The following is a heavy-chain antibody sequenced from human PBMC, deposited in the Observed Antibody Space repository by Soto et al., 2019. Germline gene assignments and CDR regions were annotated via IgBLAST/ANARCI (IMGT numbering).Heavy chain of an antibody. V-gene: IGHV1-69*05. Sequence: QVQLVQSGAEVKKPGSSVKVSCKASGGTFSSYTISWVRQAPGQGLEWMGGITPIFGTANYAQKFQGRVTNTTDESTSTGHMGLSSRSSDDTAVYYWATQAIPHFYYFAMVVWGPGTTVPVSS. CDR3: ATQAIPHFYYFAMVV. CDR1: GGTFSSYT. CDR2: ITPIFGTA. J-gene: IGHJ6*02. D-gene: IGHD2-2*01.